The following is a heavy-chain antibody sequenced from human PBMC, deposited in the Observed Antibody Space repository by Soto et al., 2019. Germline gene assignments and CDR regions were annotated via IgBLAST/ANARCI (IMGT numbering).Heavy chain of an antibody. D-gene: IGHD2-2*01. Sequence: SETLSLTCTVSGGSISSYYWSWIRQPPGKGLEWIGYIYYSGSTNYNPSLKSRVTISVDTSKNQFSLKLSSVTAADTAVYYCARRSLGYCSSTSCSDYYYYYMDVWGKGTTVTVSS. CDR2: IYYSGST. CDR3: ARRSLGYCSSTSCSDYYYYYMDV. CDR1: GGSISSYY. V-gene: IGHV4-59*08. J-gene: IGHJ6*03.